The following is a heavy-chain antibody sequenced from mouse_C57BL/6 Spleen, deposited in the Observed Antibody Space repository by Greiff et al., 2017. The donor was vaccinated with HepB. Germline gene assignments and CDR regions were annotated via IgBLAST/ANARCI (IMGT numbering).Heavy chain of an antibody. D-gene: IGHD2-3*01. CDR1: GYTFTSYW. J-gene: IGHJ2*01. V-gene: IGHV1-69*01. CDR2: IDPSDSYT. Sequence: QVQLQQPGAELVMPGASVKLSCKASGYTFTSYWMHWVKQRPGQGLEWIGEIDPSDSYTNYNQKFKGKSTLTVDKSSSTAYMQLSSLTSEDSAVYYCARAYELTGYFDYWGQGTTLTVSS. CDR3: ARAYELTGYFDY.